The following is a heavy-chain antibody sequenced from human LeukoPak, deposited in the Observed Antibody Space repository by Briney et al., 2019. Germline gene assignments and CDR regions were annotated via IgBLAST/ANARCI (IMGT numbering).Heavy chain of an antibody. CDR2: IRYTGET. V-gene: IGHV3-48*01. CDR3: ARDAGNSGYGCDL. D-gene: IGHD5-12*01. Sequence: PGGSLGLSCAASGFIFSQYSMNWVRQAPGKGLEWVSHIRYTGETFYADSVRGRFTISKDNARNSLYLQMNDLRGEDTAIYYCARDAGNSGYGCDLWGQGTLVTVSS. CDR1: GFIFSQYS. J-gene: IGHJ5*02.